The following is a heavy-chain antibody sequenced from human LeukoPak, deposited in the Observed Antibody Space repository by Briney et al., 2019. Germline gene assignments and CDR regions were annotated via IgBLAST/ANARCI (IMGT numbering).Heavy chain of an antibody. Sequence: ASVKVSCKASGYTFTSYAMNWVRQAPGQGLEWMGWMNPNSGNTGYAQKFQGRVTITRNTSIRTAYMEPSSLRSEDTAVYYCARVGIAAAGTIDYWGQGTLVTVSS. V-gene: IGHV1-8*03. J-gene: IGHJ4*02. CDR2: MNPNSGNT. D-gene: IGHD6-13*01. CDR1: GYTFTSYA. CDR3: ARVGIAAAGTIDY.